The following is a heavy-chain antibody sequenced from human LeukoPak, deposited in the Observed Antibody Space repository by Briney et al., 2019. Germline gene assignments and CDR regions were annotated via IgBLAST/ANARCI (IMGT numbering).Heavy chain of an antibody. D-gene: IGHD1-14*01. V-gene: IGHV3-33*01. CDR1: GFTFNNYG. CDR2: IWYDGSNK. Sequence: GGSLRLSCAASGFTFNNYGMHWVRQAPGKGLEGVAVIWYDGSNKYYADSVKGRFIISRDNSKNTLYLQMNSLRDEDTAVYYCAREMNTGIYYRMDVWGQGTTVTVSS. CDR3: AREMNTGIYYRMDV. J-gene: IGHJ6*02.